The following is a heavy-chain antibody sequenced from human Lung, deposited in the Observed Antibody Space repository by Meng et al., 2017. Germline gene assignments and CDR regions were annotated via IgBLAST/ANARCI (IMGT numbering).Heavy chain of an antibody. D-gene: IGHD4-11*01. J-gene: IGHJ4*02. CDR1: GGSFSDYY. Sequence: QGQLQRWGAGLLKPSETLSLTCVVSGGSFSDYYWSWIRQPPGKGLEWIGEINHSGSTNYNPSLESRATISVDTSQNNLSLKLSYVTAADSAVYYCARGPTTMAHDFDYWGQGTLVTVSS. V-gene: IGHV4-34*01. CDR2: INHSGST. CDR3: ARGPTTMAHDFDY.